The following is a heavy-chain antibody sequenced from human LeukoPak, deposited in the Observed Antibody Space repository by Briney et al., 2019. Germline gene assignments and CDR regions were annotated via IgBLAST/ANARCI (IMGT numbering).Heavy chain of an antibody. V-gene: IGHV4-39*01. CDR3: ARLAARVDY. CDR2: IYYSGST. Sequence: SETLSLTCTVSGGSISSSSYYWGWIPQPPGKGLEWIGSIYYSGSTYYNPSLKSRVTISVDTSKNQFSLKLSSVTAADPAVYYCARLAARVDYWGQGTLVTVSS. J-gene: IGHJ4*02. CDR1: GGSISSSSYY. D-gene: IGHD6-6*01.